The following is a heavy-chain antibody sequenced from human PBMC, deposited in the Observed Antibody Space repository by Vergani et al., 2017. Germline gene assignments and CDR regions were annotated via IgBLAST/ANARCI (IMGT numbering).Heavy chain of an antibody. Sequence: EVQLVESGGGLVQPGGSLPLSCPSSLFPVSRNYLRWVRQAPGEGLESVSVIYSGGSTYYADSVKGRFTISRDNSKNTLYLQMNSLRAEDTAVYYCARVRGTYIEQQPKTYYFDYWGQGTLVTVSS. CDR2: IYSGGST. J-gene: IGHJ4*02. V-gene: IGHV3-66*01. CDR3: ARVRGTYIEQQPKTYYFDY. CDR1: LFPVSRNY. D-gene: IGHD6-13*01.